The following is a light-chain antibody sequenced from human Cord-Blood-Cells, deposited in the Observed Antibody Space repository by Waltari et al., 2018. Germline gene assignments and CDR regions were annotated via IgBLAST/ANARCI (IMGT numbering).Light chain of an antibody. CDR2: AAS. J-gene: IGKJ2*03. Sequence: DSQMTQAQSSLSASVGDRVTLTCLASQSISSYLNSYQQKPGKAPKLLIYAASSLQSGVPPRFSGSGSGTDFTLTISILQPEDFATYYCQQSYSTPYSFGQGTKLEIK. CDR1: QSISSY. V-gene: IGKV1-39*01. CDR3: QQSYSTPYS.